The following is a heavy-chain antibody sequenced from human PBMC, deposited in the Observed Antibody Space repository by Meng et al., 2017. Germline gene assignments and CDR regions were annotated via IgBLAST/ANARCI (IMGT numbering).Heavy chain of an antibody. D-gene: IGHD6-19*01. CDR2: IIPIFGTA. CDR3: ARDRDSSGWSYYFDY. V-gene: IGHV1-69*06. CDR1: GGTFSSYA. J-gene: IGHJ4*02. Sequence: VQLVQSGAEVEKPGSSVKVSCKASGGTFSSYAISWVRQAPGQGLEWMGGIIPIFGTANYAQKFQGRVTITADKSTSTAYMELSSLRSEDTAVYYCARDRDSSGWSYYFDYWGQGTLVTVSS.